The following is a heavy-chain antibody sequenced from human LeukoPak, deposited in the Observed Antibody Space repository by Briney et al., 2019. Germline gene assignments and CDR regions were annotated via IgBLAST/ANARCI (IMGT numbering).Heavy chain of an antibody. Sequence: PSETLSLTCTVSGGSISSYYWSWIRQPPGKGLEWIGYIYYSGSTNYNPSPKSRVTISVDTSKNQFSLKLSSVTAADTAVYYCARLGYYYDSSGYWFDPWGQGTLVTVSS. D-gene: IGHD3-22*01. CDR3: ARLGYYYDSSGYWFDP. V-gene: IGHV4-59*01. CDR1: GGSISSYY. CDR2: IYYSGST. J-gene: IGHJ5*02.